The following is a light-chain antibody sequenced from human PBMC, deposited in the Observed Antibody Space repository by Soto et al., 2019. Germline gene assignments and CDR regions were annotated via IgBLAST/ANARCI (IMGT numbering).Light chain of an antibody. J-gene: IGKJ4*01. CDR1: QSITTY. CDR2: AAS. V-gene: IGKV1-39*01. CDR3: QHIYSAPLT. Sequence: DIQMTQSPSSLSASVGDRVTITCRASQSITTYSNWYRQKSGKAPKLLIYAASSLQSGVPSRFSGSGSETEFTLSISSLQPEDFATYFCQHIYSAPLTFGGGTKVEIK.